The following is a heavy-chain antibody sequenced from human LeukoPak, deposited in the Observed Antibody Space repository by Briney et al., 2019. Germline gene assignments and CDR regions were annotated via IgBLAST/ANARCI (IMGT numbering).Heavy chain of an antibody. CDR2: ISYDGSNK. D-gene: IGHD3-10*01. J-gene: IGHJ4*02. CDR1: GFIFSSYG. CDR3: AKDYGSGSPDY. V-gene: IGHV3-30*18. Sequence: PGGSLRLSCAASGFIFSSYGMHWVRQAPGKGLEWVAVISYDGSNKYYADSVKGRFTISRDNSKNTLYLQMNSLRAEDTAVYYCAKDYGSGSPDYWGQGTLVTVSS.